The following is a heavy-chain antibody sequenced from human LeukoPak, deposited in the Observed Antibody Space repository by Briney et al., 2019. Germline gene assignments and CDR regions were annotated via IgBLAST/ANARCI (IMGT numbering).Heavy chain of an antibody. D-gene: IGHD1-26*01. CDR3: ARDLVWDTYAFDI. CDR1: GYSISSGYY. CDR2: IYHSGST. Sequence: PSETLSLTCTVSGYSISSGYYWGWIRQPPGKGLEWIGSIYHSGSTYYNPSLKSRVTISVHTSKNQFSLKLSSVTAADTAVYYCARDLVWDTYAFDIWGQGTMVTVSS. V-gene: IGHV4-38-2*02. J-gene: IGHJ3*02.